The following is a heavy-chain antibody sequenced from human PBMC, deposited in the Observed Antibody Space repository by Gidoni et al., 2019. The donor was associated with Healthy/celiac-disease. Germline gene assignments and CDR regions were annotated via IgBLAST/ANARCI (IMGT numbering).Heavy chain of an antibody. Sequence: QVTLKEAGPVLVKPMETLTLTCPVSGSSLSNARMGVSWIRQPPGKALEWPAHIFSNDEKPYSTSLKSRLTISKDTSKGQVVLTMANMDPVDTATYYCARILGYSYDMIDYWGQGTLVTVSS. J-gene: IGHJ4*02. CDR2: IFSNDEK. CDR1: GSSLSNARMG. D-gene: IGHD5-18*01. CDR3: ARILGYSYDMIDY. V-gene: IGHV2-26*01.